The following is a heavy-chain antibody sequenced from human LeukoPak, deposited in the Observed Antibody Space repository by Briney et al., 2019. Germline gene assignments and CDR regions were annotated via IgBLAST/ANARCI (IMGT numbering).Heavy chain of an antibody. CDR2: IWYDGSNK. CDR3: ARGVVVPAKFDY. Sequence: GGSLRLSCAASGFTFSSYGTHWVRQAPGKGLEWVAVIWYDGSNKYYADSVKGRFTISRDNSKNTLYLQMNSLRAEDTAVYYCARGVVVPAKFDYWGQGTLVTVSS. J-gene: IGHJ4*02. V-gene: IGHV3-33*01. D-gene: IGHD2-2*01. CDR1: GFTFSSYG.